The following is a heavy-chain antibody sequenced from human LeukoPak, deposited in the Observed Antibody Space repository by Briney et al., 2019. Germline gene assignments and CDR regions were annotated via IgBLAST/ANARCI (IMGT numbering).Heavy chain of an antibody. CDR2: ISGSGGST. D-gene: IGHD2-2*02. Sequence: GGSLRLSCAASGFTFSSYAMSWVRQAPGKGLEWVSAISGSGGSTYCADSVKGRFTISRDNSKNTLYLQMNSLRAEDTAVYYCAKEGYCSSTSCYTGIDWFDPWGQGTLVTVSS. CDR3: AKEGYCSSTSCYTGIDWFDP. J-gene: IGHJ5*02. V-gene: IGHV3-23*01. CDR1: GFTFSSYA.